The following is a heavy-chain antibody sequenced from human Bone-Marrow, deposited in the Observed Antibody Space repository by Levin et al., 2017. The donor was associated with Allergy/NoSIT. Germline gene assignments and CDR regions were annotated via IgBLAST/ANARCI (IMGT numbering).Heavy chain of an antibody. J-gene: IGHJ6*02. D-gene: IGHD2-2*01. Sequence: GGSLRLSCAASGFTFSSYWMHWVRQAPGKGLVWVSRIHTDGSSTAYADSVKGRFTISRDNAKNTLYLQMSSLRAEDTAVYYCARRVVSGAGSLYGLDVWGQGTTVTVSS. CDR3: ARRVVSGAGSLYGLDV. V-gene: IGHV3-74*01. CDR2: IHTDGSST. CDR1: GFTFSSYW.